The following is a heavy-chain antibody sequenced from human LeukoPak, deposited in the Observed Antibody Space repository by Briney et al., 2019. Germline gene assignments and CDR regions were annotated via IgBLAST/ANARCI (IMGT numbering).Heavy chain of an antibody. CDR3: ARPPTTVVTPADY. CDR1: GFTFSDYW. J-gene: IGHJ4*02. V-gene: IGHV3-7*01. CDR2: IKQDGTEK. Sequence: PGGSLRLSCAASGFTFSDYWMSWVRQAPGKGLEWVANIKQDGTEKYYVDSVKGRFTISRDNAKNSLYLQMNSLRAEDTAVYYCARPPTTVVTPADYWGQGTLVTVSS. D-gene: IGHD4-23*01.